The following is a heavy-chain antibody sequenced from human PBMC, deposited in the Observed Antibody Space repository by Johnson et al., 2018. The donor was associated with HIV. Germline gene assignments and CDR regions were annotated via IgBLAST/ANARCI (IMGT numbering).Heavy chain of an antibody. CDR2: IKQDGSEK. CDR1: GFTFSSYG. J-gene: IGHJ3*02. Sequence: VQLVESGGGVVQPGRSLRLSCAASGFTFSSYGMHWVRQAPGKGLEWVANIKQDGSEKYYVDSVKGRFTISRDNAKNSLYLQMNSLRAEDTAVYYCARAPRWFNVFDIWGQGTMVRLF. V-gene: IGHV3-7*05. CDR3: ARAPRWFNVFDI. D-gene: IGHD4-23*01.